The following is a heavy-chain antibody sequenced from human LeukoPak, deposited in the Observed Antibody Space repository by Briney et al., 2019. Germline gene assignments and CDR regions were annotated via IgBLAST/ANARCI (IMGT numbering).Heavy chain of an antibody. J-gene: IGHJ4*02. D-gene: IGHD4-17*01. CDR1: GYTFITYY. CDR2: INPSGGTT. CDR3: ARGTGLGGDYVSN. Sequence: ASVRVSCKASGYTFITYYMHWVRQAPGQGLEWMGVINPSGGTTSYAQKFQARVTMTRDTSTSTVYMELSSLRSEDTAVYYCARGTGLGGDYVSNWGQGTLVTVSS. V-gene: IGHV1-46*01.